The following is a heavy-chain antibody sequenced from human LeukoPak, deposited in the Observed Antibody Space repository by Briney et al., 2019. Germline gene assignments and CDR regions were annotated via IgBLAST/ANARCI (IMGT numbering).Heavy chain of an antibody. CDR3: ARIQQWLGESNWFDP. CDR2: IYSGGST. V-gene: IGHV3-66*01. CDR1: GGSISSYY. D-gene: IGHD6-19*01. Sequence: PSETLSLTCTVSGGSISSYYWGWIRQPPGKGLEWVSVIYSGGSTYYADSVKGRFTISRDNSKNTLYLQMNSLRAEDTAVYYCARIQQWLGESNWFDPWGQGTLVTVSS. J-gene: IGHJ5*02.